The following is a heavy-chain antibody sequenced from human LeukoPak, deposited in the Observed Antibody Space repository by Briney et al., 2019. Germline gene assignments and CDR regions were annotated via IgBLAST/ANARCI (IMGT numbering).Heavy chain of an antibody. D-gene: IGHD3-22*01. CDR3: ARGDYYDSSGYVDY. V-gene: IGHV1-18*01. J-gene: IGHJ4*02. Sequence: GASVKVSCKASGGTFSSYAISWVRQAPGQGLEWMGWISAYNGNTNYAQKLQGRVTMTTDTSTSTAYMELRSLRSDDTAVYYCARGDYYDSSGYVDYWGQGTLVTVSS. CDR2: ISAYNGNT. CDR1: GGTFSSYA.